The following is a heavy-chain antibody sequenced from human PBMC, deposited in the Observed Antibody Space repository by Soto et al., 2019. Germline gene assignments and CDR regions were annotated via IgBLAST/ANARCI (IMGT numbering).Heavy chain of an antibody. V-gene: IGHV4-59*12. CDR2: INHSGST. CDR3: ARGRHSGSYRRAYYFDY. J-gene: IGHJ4*01. D-gene: IGHD1-26*01. CDR1: GGSISSYY. Sequence: SETLSLTCTVSGGSISSYYWSWIRQPPGKGLEWIGYINHSGSTNYNPSLKSRVTISVDTSKNQFSLKLSSVTAADTAVYYCARGRHSGSYRRAYYFDYWGHGTLVTVSS.